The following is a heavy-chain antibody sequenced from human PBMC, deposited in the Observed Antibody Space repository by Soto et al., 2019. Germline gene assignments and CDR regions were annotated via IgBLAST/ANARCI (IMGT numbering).Heavy chain of an antibody. J-gene: IGHJ6*02. CDR3: ARETTSYGMDV. D-gene: IGHD1-1*01. V-gene: IGHV1-8*01. Sequence: QVQLVQSGAEVKKPGASVKVSCKASGYTFTSYDINWVRQATGQGLEWKGWMNPNSGNTGYGQKFQARVTMTRNTSISTPYMELSSLRSDDTAVYYCARETTSYGMDVWGQGTTVTVSS. CDR2: MNPNSGNT. CDR1: GYTFTSYD.